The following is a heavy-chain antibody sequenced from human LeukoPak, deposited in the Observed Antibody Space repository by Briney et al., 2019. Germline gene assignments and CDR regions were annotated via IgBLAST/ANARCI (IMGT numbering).Heavy chain of an antibody. CDR2: ISSNGGST. D-gene: IGHD2-15*01. CDR1: GFTFSSYA. J-gene: IGHJ4*02. V-gene: IGHV3-64D*09. CDR3: VAPYCSGGSCYAFDY. Sequence: GGSLRLSCSASGFTFSSYAMHWVRQAPGKGLDYVSAISSNGGSTYYADSVKGRFTISRDNSKNTLYLQMSSLRAEDTAVYYCVAPYCSGGSCYAFDYWGQGTLVTVSS.